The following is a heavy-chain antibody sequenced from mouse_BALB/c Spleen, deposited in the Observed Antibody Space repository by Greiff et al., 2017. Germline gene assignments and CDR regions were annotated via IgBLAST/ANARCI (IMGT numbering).Heavy chain of an antibody. V-gene: IGHV5-12-2*01. Sequence: EVHLVESGGGLVQPGGSLKLSCAASGFTFSSYTMSWVRQTPEKRLEWVAYISNGGGSTYYPDTVKGRFTISRDNAKNTLYLQMSSLKSEDTAMYYCARRDYYGSSYSFAYWGQGTLVTVSA. CDR1: GFTFSSYT. CDR2: ISNGGGST. D-gene: IGHD1-1*01. J-gene: IGHJ3*01. CDR3: ARRDYYGSSYSFAY.